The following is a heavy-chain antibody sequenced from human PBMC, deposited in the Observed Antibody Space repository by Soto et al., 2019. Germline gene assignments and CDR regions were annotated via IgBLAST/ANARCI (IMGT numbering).Heavy chain of an antibody. CDR1: GFTFTNYP. D-gene: IGHD3-10*01. CDR3: AKRPLKFEGSYCDY. V-gene: IGHV3-23*01. Sequence: EVQVLDSGGGLVQPGGSLRLSCAASGFTFTNYPMAWVRQAPAKGLEWVSTISGSGGSTFYADSVKGRFTISRDNSKNTVYLQMNSLRVEDTAVYYCAKRPLKFEGSYCDYWCQGTLVTVSS. CDR2: ISGSGGST. J-gene: IGHJ4*02.